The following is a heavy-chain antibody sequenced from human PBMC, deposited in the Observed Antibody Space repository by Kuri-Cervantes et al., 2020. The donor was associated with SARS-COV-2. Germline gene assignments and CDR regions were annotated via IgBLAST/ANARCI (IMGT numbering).Heavy chain of an antibody. CDR1: GGSISSSSYY. D-gene: IGHD6-25*01. V-gene: IGHV4-39*07. J-gene: IGHJ6*02. CDR2: IYYSGST. CDR3: ARLFESANYYYGMDV. Sequence: SETLSLTCTVSGGSISSSSYYWGWIRQPPGKGLEWIGSIYYSGSTYYNPSLKSRVTISVDTSKNQFSLKLSSVTAADTAVYYCARLFESANYYYGMDVWGQGTTVTVSS.